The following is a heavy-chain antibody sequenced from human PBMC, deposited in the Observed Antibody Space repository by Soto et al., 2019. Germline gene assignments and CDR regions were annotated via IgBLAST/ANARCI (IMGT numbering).Heavy chain of an antibody. J-gene: IGHJ6*02. CDR1: DGSSRSPSDY. D-gene: IGHD1-26*01. CDR2: VYDSGST. Sequence: LPWSVADGSSRSPSDYWNRKRQPPGKPLEWIGYVYDSGSTNYNPSLKSRVTISLDTSKDQFSLKLSSVTAADTAVYYCARTRDNNINYYTALAFWGPGTTVTVSS. CDR3: ARTRDNNINYYTALAF. V-gene: IGHV4-61*01.